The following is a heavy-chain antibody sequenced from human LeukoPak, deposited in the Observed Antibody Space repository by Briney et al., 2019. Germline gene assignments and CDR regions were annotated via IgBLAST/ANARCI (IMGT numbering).Heavy chain of an antibody. CDR1: GFTFSNAW. J-gene: IGHJ5*02. V-gene: IGHV3-15*01. Sequence: GGSLRLSCAASGFTFSNAWMSWVRQAPGKGLEWVGRIKSKTDGGTTDYAAPVKGRFTISRDDSKNTLYLQMNSQKTEDTAVYYCTTGRGIQLWTRNPFDPWGQGTLVTVSS. CDR2: IKSKTDGGTT. D-gene: IGHD5-18*01. CDR3: TTGRGIQLWTRNPFDP.